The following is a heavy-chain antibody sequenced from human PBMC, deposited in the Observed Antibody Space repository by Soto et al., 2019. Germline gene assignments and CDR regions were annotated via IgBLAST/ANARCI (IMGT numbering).Heavy chain of an antibody. CDR1: GYTFTSYG. CDR3: ARVYLGELSPIIWYYYYYGMDV. D-gene: IGHD3-16*02. J-gene: IGHJ6*02. V-gene: IGHV1-18*01. Sequence: ASVKVSCKASGYTFTSYGISWVRQAPGQGLEWMGWISAYNGNTNYAQKLQGRVTMTTDTSTSTAYMELRSLRSDDTAVYYCARVYLGELSPIIWYYYYYGMDVWGQGTTVTVSS. CDR2: ISAYNGNT.